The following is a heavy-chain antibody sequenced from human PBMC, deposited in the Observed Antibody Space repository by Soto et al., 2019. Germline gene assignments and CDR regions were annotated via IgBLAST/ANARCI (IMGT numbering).Heavy chain of an antibody. Sequence: GGSLRLSCAASGFSFSDYYMIWIRQAPGKGLEWVSHISSGGSAMYSADSVKGRFTISRDNVKNSLYLQMNSLRAEDTAVYYCARGDIMDVWGHGTTVTVPS. CDR2: ISSGGSAM. CDR3: ARGDIMDV. J-gene: IGHJ6*02. V-gene: IGHV3-11*01. CDR1: GFSFSDYY.